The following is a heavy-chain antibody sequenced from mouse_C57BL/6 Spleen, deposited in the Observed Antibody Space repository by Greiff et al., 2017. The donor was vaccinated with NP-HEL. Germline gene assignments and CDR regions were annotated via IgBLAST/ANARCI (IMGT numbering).Heavy chain of an antibody. CDR3: ARFDDSGYFDY. V-gene: IGHV1-80*01. CDR2: IYPGDGDT. Sequence: QVQLKQSGAELVKPGASVKISCKASGYAFSSYWMNWVKRRPGKGLEWIGQIYPGDGDTNYNGKFKGKATLTADKSSSTAYMQLSSLTSEDSAVYFCARFDDSGYFDYWGQGTTLTVSS. D-gene: IGHD2-4*01. CDR1: GYAFSSYW. J-gene: IGHJ2*01.